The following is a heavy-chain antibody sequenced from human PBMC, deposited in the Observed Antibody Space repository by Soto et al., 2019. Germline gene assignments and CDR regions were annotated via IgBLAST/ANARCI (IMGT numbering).Heavy chain of an antibody. J-gene: IGHJ4*02. D-gene: IGHD3-10*01. V-gene: IGHV3-30-3*01. Sequence: QVQLVESGGSVVQPGRSLRLSCAASGFTFSSYAMHWVRQAPGKGLEWVAVISYDGSNKYYADSVKGRFTISRDNSKNKLYLQMNSLRAEDTAVYYCARDLPLYGSGYPDYWGQGTLVTVSS. CDR3: ARDLPLYGSGYPDY. CDR2: ISYDGSNK. CDR1: GFTFSSYA.